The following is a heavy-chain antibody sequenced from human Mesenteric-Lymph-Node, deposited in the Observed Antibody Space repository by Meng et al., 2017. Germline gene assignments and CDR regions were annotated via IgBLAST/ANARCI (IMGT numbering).Heavy chain of an antibody. Sequence: SETLSLTCTVSGGSISSSDWNWIRQPAGEGLEWIGRIYPNGNTNYNPSLKSRATISVDTSRKQFSLKLSSVTAADTAVYYCARLTYYDSTGYFDSWGQGTLVTVSS. V-gene: IGHV4-4*07. D-gene: IGHD3-22*01. J-gene: IGHJ4*02. CDR1: GGSISSSD. CDR2: IYPNGNT. CDR3: ARLTYYDSTGYFDS.